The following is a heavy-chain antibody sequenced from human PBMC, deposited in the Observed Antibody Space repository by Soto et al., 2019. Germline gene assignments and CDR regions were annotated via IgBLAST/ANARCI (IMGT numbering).Heavy chain of an antibody. CDR1: GFTFSSYA. CDR3: ASPGGYYYDSSVDY. J-gene: IGHJ4*02. D-gene: IGHD3-22*01. Sequence: GGSLRLSCAASGFTFSSYAMHWVRQAPGKGLEWVAVTSHDGSDKHYADSVKGRFTISRDNSKNTLYLQMKSLRAEDSAVYYCASPGGYYYDSSVDYWGQGTLVTVSS. V-gene: IGHV3-30*03. CDR2: TSHDGSDK.